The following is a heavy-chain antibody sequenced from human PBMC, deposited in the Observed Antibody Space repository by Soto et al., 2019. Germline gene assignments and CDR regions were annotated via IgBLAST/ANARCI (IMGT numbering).Heavy chain of an antibody. CDR2: ILSSSGVI. V-gene: IGHV3-48*01. CDR1: GFTFGSYS. CDR3: ARGIRNYYGVDV. J-gene: IGHJ6*02. D-gene: IGHD5-18*01. Sequence: SGGSLRLSCAASGFTFGSYSMNWVRQAPGKGLEWVSFILSSSGVIYYADSVKGRFTISRDNAKNTVYLQMNSLRAEDTGVYYCARGIRNYYGVDVCGQGTTVTVSS.